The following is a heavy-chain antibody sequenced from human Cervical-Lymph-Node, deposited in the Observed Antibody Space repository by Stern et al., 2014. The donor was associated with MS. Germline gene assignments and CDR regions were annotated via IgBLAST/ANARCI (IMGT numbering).Heavy chain of an antibody. CDR3: ASPSTVTVGAMDV. CDR1: GGTFSTYA. J-gene: IGHJ6*02. CDR2: IIPIFGTP. D-gene: IGHD4-17*01. V-gene: IGHV1-69*01. Sequence: QVQLVQSGAEVRKPGSSVKVSCKASGGTFSTYAINWVRQAPGQGLEWMGGIIPIFGTPNYAQKYQGRVTITADDSTSTAYRELSRLRSEDTAVYYCASPSTVTVGAMDVGGQGTMVTVSS.